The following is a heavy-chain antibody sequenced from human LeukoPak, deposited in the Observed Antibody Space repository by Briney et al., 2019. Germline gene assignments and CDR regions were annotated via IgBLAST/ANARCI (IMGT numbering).Heavy chain of an antibody. D-gene: IGHD2-2*01. Sequence: SETLSLSCTLTGGCISSYYCRWIRQPPGKGLEWIGYIYYSGSTNYNPSLESRVTISVDTSKNQFSLKLSSVTAADTAVYYCAAVVPAASYPHFWGQGTLVTVSS. J-gene: IGHJ4*02. CDR1: GGCISSYY. V-gene: IGHV4-59*01. CDR2: IYYSGST. CDR3: AAVVPAASYPHF.